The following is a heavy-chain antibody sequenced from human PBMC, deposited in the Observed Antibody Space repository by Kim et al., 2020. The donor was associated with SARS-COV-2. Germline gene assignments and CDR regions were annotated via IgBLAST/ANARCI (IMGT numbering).Heavy chain of an antibody. V-gene: IGHV3-74*01. CDR3: TRGFGSDTNY. J-gene: IGHJ4*02. D-gene: IGHD3-10*01. CDR1: GFTFTNYW. CDR2: VNADGTNT. Sequence: GGSLRLPCAASGFTFTNYWMHWVRQAPGKGLMWVSYVNADGTNTGYADFVKGRFTISRDNAKNTLYLQMNSLRVEDTAVYYCTRGFGSDTNYWGQGSL.